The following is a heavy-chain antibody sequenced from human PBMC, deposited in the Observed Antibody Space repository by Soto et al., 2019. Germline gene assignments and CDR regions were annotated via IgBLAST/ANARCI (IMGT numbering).Heavy chain of an antibody. J-gene: IGHJ4*02. CDR2: IYHSGST. V-gene: IGHV4-30-2*01. CDR1: GGSISSGGYS. D-gene: IGHD3-10*02. CDR3: ARVRGITMYSHTSWHFDY. Sequence: SETLSLTCAVSGGSISSGGYSWSWIRQPPGKGLEWIGYIYHSGSTYYNPSLKSRVTISVDRSKNQFSLKLSSVTAADTAVYYCARVRGITMYSHTSWHFDYWGQGTLVTVSS.